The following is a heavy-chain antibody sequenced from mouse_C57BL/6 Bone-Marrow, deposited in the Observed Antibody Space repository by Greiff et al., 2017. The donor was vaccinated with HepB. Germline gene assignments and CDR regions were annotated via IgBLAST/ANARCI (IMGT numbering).Heavy chain of an antibody. D-gene: IGHD1-1*01. CDR2: ISSGSSTI. CDR3: ARGGYYGSSSYAMDY. Sequence: EVMLVESGGGLVKPGGSLKLSCAASGFTFSDYGMHWVRQAPEKGLEWVAYISSGSSTIYYADTVKGRFNIFRDNAKNTLFLQMPSLRSEETAMYYCARGGYYGSSSYAMDYWGQGTSVTVSS. J-gene: IGHJ4*01. V-gene: IGHV5-17*01. CDR1: GFTFSDYG.